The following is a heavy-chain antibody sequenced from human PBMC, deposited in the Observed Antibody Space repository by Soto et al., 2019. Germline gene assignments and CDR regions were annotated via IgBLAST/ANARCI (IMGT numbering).Heavy chain of an antibody. V-gene: IGHV4-30-4*01. CDR2: IYYSGST. CDR1: GGSVSSGDYY. J-gene: IGHJ4*02. Sequence: PSETLSLTCTVSGGSVSSGDYYWSWIRQPPGKGLEWIGYIYYSGSTYYNPSLKSRVTISVDTSKNQFSLKLSSVTAADTAVYYCARGSYYHDSSGYYHYWGQATLVTVSS. D-gene: IGHD3-22*01. CDR3: ARGSYYHDSSGYYHY.